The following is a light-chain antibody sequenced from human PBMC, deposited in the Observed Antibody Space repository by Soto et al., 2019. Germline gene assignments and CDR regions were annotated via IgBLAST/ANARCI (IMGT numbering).Light chain of an antibody. CDR1: QDINNY. Sequence: DIQMTQSPSSLSASVGDRVTITCRASQDINNYLAWYQQKPGKVPKLLIYGASTLQSGVPSRFSGSGSGTXXXXXXXXLQPXDVXXXXXXXYNSAPLTFGGGTKVEIK. V-gene: IGKV1-27*01. CDR3: XXYNSAPLT. J-gene: IGKJ4*01. CDR2: GAS.